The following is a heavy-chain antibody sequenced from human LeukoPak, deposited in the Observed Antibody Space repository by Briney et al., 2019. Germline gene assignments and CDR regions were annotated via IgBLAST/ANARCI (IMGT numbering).Heavy chain of an antibody. Sequence: GGSLRLSCAASGFSFSNYWMSWVRQAPGKGLEWVADINQDGSEKNYVDSVKGRFTISRDNTKNSLYLQMSSLRAEDTAVYYCARRGVTACDYWGQGTLVTASS. V-gene: IGHV3-7*01. CDR3: ARRGVTACDY. D-gene: IGHD2-21*02. CDR2: INQDGSEK. J-gene: IGHJ4*02. CDR1: GFSFSNYW.